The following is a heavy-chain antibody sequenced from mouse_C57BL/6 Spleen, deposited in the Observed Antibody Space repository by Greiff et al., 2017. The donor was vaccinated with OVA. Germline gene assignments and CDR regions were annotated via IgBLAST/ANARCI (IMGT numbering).Heavy chain of an antibody. V-gene: IGHV1-22*01. CDR2: INPANGVT. D-gene: IGHD1-1*01. J-gene: IGHJ3*01. CDR1: GFTFTNYY. Sequence: EVQLQQSVPELVKPGASVKMSCKASGFTFTNYYMHWVKQSPGQGLEWIGKINPANGVTSYNQKFKGKATLTVDTSSSTAYLELRSLTSEDAAVYYCARRSRSSSWFDYWGQGTPVTVSA. CDR3: ARRSRSSSWFDY.